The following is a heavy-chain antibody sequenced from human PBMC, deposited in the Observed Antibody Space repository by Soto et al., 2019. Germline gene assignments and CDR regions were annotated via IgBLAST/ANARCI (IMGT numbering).Heavy chain of an antibody. CDR2: ISSSGSTI. CDR1: GFTFSDYY. V-gene: IGHV3-11*01. D-gene: IGHD6-19*01. J-gene: IGHJ4*02. Sequence: GGSLRLSRAASGFTFSDYYMSWIRQAPGKGLEWVSYISSSGSTIYYADSVKGRFTISRDNAKNSLYLQMNSLRAEDTAVYYCARAGRVYSSGWYWLDYWGQGTLVTVSS. CDR3: ARAGRVYSSGWYWLDY.